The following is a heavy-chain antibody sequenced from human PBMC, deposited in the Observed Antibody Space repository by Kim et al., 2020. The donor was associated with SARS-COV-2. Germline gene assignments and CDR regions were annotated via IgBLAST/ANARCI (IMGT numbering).Heavy chain of an antibody. CDR2: INPNSGGT. J-gene: IGHJ6*02. Sequence: ASVKVSCKASGYTFTGYYMHWVRQAPGQGLEWMGWINPNSGGTNYAQKFQGRVTMTRDTSISTAYMELSRLRSDDTAVYYCARELPSEMATTMGDVWGQGTTVTVSS. D-gene: IGHD5-12*01. V-gene: IGHV1-2*02. CDR1: GYTFTGYY. CDR3: ARELPSEMATTMGDV.